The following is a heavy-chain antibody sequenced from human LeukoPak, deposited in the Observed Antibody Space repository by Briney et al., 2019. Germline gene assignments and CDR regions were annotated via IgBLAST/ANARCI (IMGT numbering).Heavy chain of an antibody. V-gene: IGHV1-69*13. CDR2: IIPIFGTA. CDR1: GGTFSSYA. D-gene: IGHD3-10*01. J-gene: IGHJ5*02. CDR3: ARDKSRSYMVRGAMSYWFDP. Sequence: SVKVSCKASGGTFSSYAISWVRQAPGQGLEWMGGIIPIFGTANYAQKFQGRVTITADESTSTAYMELSSLRSEDTAVYYCARDKSRSYMVRGAMSYWFDPWGQGTLVTVSS.